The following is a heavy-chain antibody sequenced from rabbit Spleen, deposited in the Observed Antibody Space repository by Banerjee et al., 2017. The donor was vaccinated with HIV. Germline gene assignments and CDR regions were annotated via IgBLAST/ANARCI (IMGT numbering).Heavy chain of an antibody. Sequence: QSLEESGGGLVQPEGSLTLTCTASGFSFSSNYYMCWVRQAPGKGLEWIACIYAGSDSSAYATWAKGRFTISQTSSTTVTLQMTSLTAADTATYFCARTGYGDYDYGELWGQGTLVTVS. CDR1: GFSFSSNYY. D-gene: IGHD2-1*01. V-gene: IGHV1S40*01. CDR2: IYAGSDSS. J-gene: IGHJ3*01. CDR3: ARTGYGDYDYGEL.